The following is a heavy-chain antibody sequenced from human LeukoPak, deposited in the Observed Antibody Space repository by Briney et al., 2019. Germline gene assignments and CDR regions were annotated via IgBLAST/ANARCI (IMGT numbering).Heavy chain of an antibody. CDR2: IIPIFGTA. D-gene: IGHD3-22*01. V-gene: IGHV1-69*13. J-gene: IGHJ4*02. CDR1: GGTFSSYA. CDR3: ARGGPYYYDSTKTLDY. Sequence: ASVKVSCKASGGTFSSYAISWVRQAPGQGLEWMGGIIPIFGTANYAQKFQGRVTITADESTSTAYMELSSLRSEDTAVYYCARGGPYYYDSTKTLDYWGQGTLVTVSS.